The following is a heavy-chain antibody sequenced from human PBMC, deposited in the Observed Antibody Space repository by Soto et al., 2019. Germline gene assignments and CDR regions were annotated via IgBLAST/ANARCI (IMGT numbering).Heavy chain of an antibody. Sequence: QVQLVQSGAEVKKPGSSVKVSCEASGGSFSNYALSWVRQAPGQGLEWMGGIVPGFGRANYAQNLQGRVTITADRSTSTAYMELGSLRSDDTALYYCASGPVGAFDIWGQGTMVTVSS. D-gene: IGHD1-26*01. V-gene: IGHV1-69*06. CDR1: GGSFSNYA. J-gene: IGHJ3*02. CDR2: IVPGFGRA. CDR3: ASGPVGAFDI.